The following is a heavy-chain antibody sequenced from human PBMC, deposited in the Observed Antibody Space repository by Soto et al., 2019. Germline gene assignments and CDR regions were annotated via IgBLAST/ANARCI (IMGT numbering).Heavy chain of an antibody. J-gene: IGHJ6*02. Sequence: ASVKVSCKASGYTFTGYYMHWVRQAPGQGLEWMGWINPNSGGTNYAQKFQGRVTMTRDTSISTAYMELSRLRSDDTAVYYRAGELELRPDLYYYYYGMDVWGQGTTVTVS. CDR3: AGELELRPDLYYYYYGMDV. D-gene: IGHD1-7*01. V-gene: IGHV1-2*02. CDR2: INPNSGGT. CDR1: GYTFTGYY.